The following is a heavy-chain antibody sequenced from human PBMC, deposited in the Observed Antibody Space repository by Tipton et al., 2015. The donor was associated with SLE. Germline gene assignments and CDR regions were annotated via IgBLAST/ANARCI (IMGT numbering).Heavy chain of an antibody. J-gene: IGHJ4*02. D-gene: IGHD2-15*01. CDR2: INREGRDD. CDR1: GFTFSSYW. CDR3: AKEHPVSWYFDY. V-gene: IGHV3-7*01. Sequence: SLRLSCVGSGFTFSSYWMSWVRQAPGEGLEWVGQINREGRDDKYADSVRGRFTISRDNAENSLYLQMNSLRVEDTAVYYCAKEHPVSWYFDYWGQGTLVTVSS.